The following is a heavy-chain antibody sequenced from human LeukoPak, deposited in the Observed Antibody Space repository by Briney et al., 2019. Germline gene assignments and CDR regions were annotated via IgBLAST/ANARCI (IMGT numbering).Heavy chain of an antibody. CDR3: ARSGGYSSSWSL. Sequence: SETLSLTCTVSGGSISSHYWSWIRQPAGKGLAWIGRIYTSGSTNYNPSLKSRVTISVDSSKSQFSLKLNSATAADTAVYYCARSGGYSSSWSLWGQGTLVTVSS. D-gene: IGHD6-13*01. CDR1: GGSISSHY. V-gene: IGHV4-4*07. CDR2: IYTSGST. J-gene: IGHJ4*02.